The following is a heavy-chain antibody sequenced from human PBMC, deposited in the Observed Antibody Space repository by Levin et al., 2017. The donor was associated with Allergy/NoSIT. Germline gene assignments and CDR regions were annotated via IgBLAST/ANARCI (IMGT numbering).Heavy chain of an antibody. D-gene: IGHD3-10*01. CDR1: GYSFPHYW. V-gene: IGHV5-10-1*01. J-gene: IGHJ6*02. CDR2: IQPSDSKT. CDR3: ARGGSGTLYFGMDV. Sequence: GASVKVSCQGSGYSFPHYWIDWVRQMPGKGLEWMGRIQPSDSKTKYSPSFQGHVTFSIDKSISTVYLQWTSLKASDTATYYCARGGSGTLYFGMDVWGQGTTVTVSS.